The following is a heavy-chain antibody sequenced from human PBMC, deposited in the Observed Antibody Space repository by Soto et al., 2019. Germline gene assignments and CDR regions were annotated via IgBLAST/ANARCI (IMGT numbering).Heavy chain of an antibody. Sequence: QVQLQQWGAGLLKPSETLSLTCAVYGGSFSGYYWSWIRQPPGKGLEWIGEINHSGSTNSNPSLKSRVTISVDTSKNQFSLKLSSVTAADTAVYYCARARITMVRGVIITYFDYWGQGTLVTVSS. CDR1: GGSFSGYY. D-gene: IGHD3-10*01. CDR2: INHSGST. V-gene: IGHV4-34*01. CDR3: ARARITMVRGVIITYFDY. J-gene: IGHJ4*02.